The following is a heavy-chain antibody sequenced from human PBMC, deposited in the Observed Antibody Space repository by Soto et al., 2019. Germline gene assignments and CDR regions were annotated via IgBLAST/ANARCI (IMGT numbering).Heavy chain of an antibody. CDR3: ASPGSGSLDYYGMDV. J-gene: IGHJ6*02. D-gene: IGHD3-10*01. CDR2: IYTSGST. CDR1: GGSISSYY. Sequence: SETLSLTCTVSGGSISSYYWSWIRQPAGKGLEWIGRIYTSGSTNYNPSLKSRVTMSVDTSKNQFSLKLSSVTAADTAVYYCASPGSGSLDYYGMDVWGQGTTVTVSS. V-gene: IGHV4-4*07.